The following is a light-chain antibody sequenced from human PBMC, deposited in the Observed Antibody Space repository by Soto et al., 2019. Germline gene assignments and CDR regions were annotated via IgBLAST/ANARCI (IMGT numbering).Light chain of an antibody. Sequence: DIQMTQSPSTLSASVGDRVTITCRASQSISSWLAWYQQKPGKAPKLLIYKASSLESGVPSGFSGSGSGTEFTLTISSLQPDDFATYYCQQYYSYPLTFGGGTKVEIK. V-gene: IGKV1-5*03. CDR2: KAS. CDR1: QSISSW. CDR3: QQYYSYPLT. J-gene: IGKJ4*01.